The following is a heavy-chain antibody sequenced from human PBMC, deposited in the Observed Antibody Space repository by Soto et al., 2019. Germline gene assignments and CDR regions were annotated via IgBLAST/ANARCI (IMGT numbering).Heavy chain of an antibody. CDR3: ARSQSWIATADRTEYAIDI. J-gene: IGHJ3*02. CDR1: GGSISSYY. D-gene: IGHD6-13*01. CDR2: IYYSGST. V-gene: IGHV4-59*01. Sequence: SETLSLTCTVSGGSISSYYWSWIRQPPGKGLEWIGYIYYSGSTNYNPSLKSRVTISVDTSKNQFSLKLSSVTAADTAVYYCARSQSWIATADRTEYAIDICGQGI.